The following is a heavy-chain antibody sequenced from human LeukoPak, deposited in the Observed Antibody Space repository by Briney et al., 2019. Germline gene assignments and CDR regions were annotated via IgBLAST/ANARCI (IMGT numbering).Heavy chain of an antibody. CDR3: ARDGVFYDFWGGYRGEAVFDT. CDR2: IIPILGIA. D-gene: IGHD3-3*01. Sequence: ASVKVSCKASGGTFSSYTISWVRQAPGQGLEWMGRIIPILGIANYAQKFQGRVTITADKSTSTAYMELSSLRSEDTAVYYCARDGVFYDFWGGYRGEAVFDTGGQGTMAPVS. CDR1: GGTFSSYT. V-gene: IGHV1-69*04. J-gene: IGHJ3*02.